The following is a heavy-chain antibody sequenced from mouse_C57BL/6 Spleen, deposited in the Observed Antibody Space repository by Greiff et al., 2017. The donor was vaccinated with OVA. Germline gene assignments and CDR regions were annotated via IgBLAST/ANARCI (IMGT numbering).Heavy chain of an antibody. V-gene: IGHV2-5*01. CDR3: AKYDYVYYAMDY. CDR2: IWRGGST. D-gene: IGHD2-4*01. Sequence: QVTLKESGPGLVQPSQSLSITCTVSGFSLTSYGVHWVRQSPGKGLEWLGVIWRGGSTDYNAAFMSRLSITKDNSKSQVFFKMNSLQADDTAIYYCAKYDYVYYAMDYWGQGTSVTVSS. CDR1: GFSLTSYG. J-gene: IGHJ4*01.